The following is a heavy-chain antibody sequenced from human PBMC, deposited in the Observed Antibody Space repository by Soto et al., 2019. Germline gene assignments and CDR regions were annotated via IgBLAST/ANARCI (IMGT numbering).Heavy chain of an antibody. CDR1: GFSFGSYA. CDR3: ARWSYLDY. J-gene: IGHJ4*02. Sequence: DVQLWESGGGLVQPGGSLRLSCVASGFSFGSYALSWVRQAPGKGLEWVSTISGSDGKTFYADAVKGRFSISRDTSQNTLYLQMNGLRADDTAIYYCARWSYLDYWGQGTRVTVSS. D-gene: IGHD3-3*01. V-gene: IGHV3-23*01. CDR2: ISGSDGKT.